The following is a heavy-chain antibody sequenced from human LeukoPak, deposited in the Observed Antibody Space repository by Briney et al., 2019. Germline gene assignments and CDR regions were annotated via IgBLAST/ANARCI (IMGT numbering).Heavy chain of an antibody. Sequence: GASVTVSCKASGYTFTNYYMHWVRQAPGQGLEWMGVIDPRGGSTTYAQKVQGRFTMTRDTSTSTVYMELRSLNSEDTAVYYCARSHSSWYWFDPWGQGTLVTVS. CDR3: ARSHSSWYWFDP. D-gene: IGHD6-13*01. J-gene: IGHJ5*02. CDR1: GYTFTNYY. V-gene: IGHV1-46*01. CDR2: IDPRGGST.